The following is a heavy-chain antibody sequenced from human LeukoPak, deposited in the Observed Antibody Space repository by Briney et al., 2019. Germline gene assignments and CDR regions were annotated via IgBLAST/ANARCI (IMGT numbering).Heavy chain of an antibody. CDR1: GFTFSTYE. CDR3: ARWRSSSGWAFDY. CDR2: VNNGGDTI. J-gene: IGHJ4*02. Sequence: GGSLRLSCTASGFTFSTYEMNWVRQAPGRGLEWLSYVNNGGDTIYYAESVRGRFTISRDNGKNSLYLQMNSLADEDTALYYCARWRSSSGWAFDYWGQGTLVTVSS. V-gene: IGHV3-48*03. D-gene: IGHD6-19*01.